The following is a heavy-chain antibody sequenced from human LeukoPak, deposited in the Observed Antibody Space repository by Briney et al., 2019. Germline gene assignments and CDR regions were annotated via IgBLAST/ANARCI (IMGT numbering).Heavy chain of an antibody. CDR2: IYYSGST. Sequence: PSQTLSLTCTVFGGSISSGGYYWSWIRQHPGKGLEWIGYIYYSGSTYYNPSLKSRVTISVDTSKNQFSLKLSSVTAADTAVYYCARRNDVGRIDYWGQGTLVTVSS. CDR3: ARRNDVGRIDY. CDR1: GGSISSGGYY. V-gene: IGHV4-31*03. D-gene: IGHD1-26*01. J-gene: IGHJ4*02.